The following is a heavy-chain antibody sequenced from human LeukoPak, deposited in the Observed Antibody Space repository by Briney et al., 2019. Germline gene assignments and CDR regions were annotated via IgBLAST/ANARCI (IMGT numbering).Heavy chain of an antibody. Sequence: GGSLRLSCAASGLTFSTYWMTWVRQAPGKGLEWVANIKQDGSDKYYVDSVKGRFTISRDNAKSSLYLQMNGLRAEDTALYYCAKDILLGGWSSYYHYWGQGTLVTVSS. J-gene: IGHJ4*02. V-gene: IGHV3-7*03. CDR1: GLTFSTYW. CDR3: AKDILLGGWSSYYHY. CDR2: IKQDGSDK. D-gene: IGHD3-3*01.